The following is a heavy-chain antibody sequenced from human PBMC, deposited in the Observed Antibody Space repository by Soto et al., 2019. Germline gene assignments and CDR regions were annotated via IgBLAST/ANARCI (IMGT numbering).Heavy chain of an antibody. CDR2: IYYSGST. J-gene: IGHJ1*01. D-gene: IGHD3-22*01. V-gene: IGHV4-30-4*01. CDR1: GGSISSGDYY. Sequence: SETLSLTCTVSGGSISSGDYYWSWIRQPPGKGLEWIGYIYYSGSTYYNPSLKSRVTISVDTSKNQFSLKLSSVTAADTAVYYCARAGHYYDSSGYYSPAYFQHWGQGTLVTVSS. CDR3: ARAGHYYDSSGYYSPAYFQH.